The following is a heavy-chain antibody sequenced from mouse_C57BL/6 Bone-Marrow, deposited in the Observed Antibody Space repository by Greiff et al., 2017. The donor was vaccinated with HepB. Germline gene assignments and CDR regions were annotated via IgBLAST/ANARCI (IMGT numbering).Heavy chain of an antibody. V-gene: IGHV5-4*01. CDR2: ISDGGSYT. CDR1: GFTFSSYA. D-gene: IGHD1-1*01. Sequence: EVQGVESGGGLVKPGGSLKLSCAASGFTFSSYAMSWVRQTPEKRLEWVATISDGGSYTYYPDNVKGRFTISRDNAKNNLYLQMSHLKSEDTAMYYSATPYYGSSYFDYWGQGTTLTVSS. J-gene: IGHJ2*01. CDR3: ATPYYGSSYFDY.